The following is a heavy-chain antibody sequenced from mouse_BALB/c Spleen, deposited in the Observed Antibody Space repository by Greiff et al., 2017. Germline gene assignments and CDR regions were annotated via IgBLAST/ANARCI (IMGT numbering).Heavy chain of an antibody. CDR3: ARGEVRFAY. Sequence: EVQVVESGPGLVKPSQSLSLTCSVTGYSITSGYYWNWIRQFPGNQLEWMGYISYDGSNNYNPSLKNRISITRDTSKNQFFLKLNSVTTEDTATYDCARGEVRFAYWGQGTLVTVSA. D-gene: IGHD2-14*01. J-gene: IGHJ3*01. CDR1: GYSITSGYY. V-gene: IGHV3-6*02. CDR2: ISYDGSN.